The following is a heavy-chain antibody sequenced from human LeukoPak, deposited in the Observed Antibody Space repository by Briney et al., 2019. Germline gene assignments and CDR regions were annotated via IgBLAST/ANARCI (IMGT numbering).Heavy chain of an antibody. CDR3: AKERIGYNRNWFDP. Sequence: GWSLRLSCAASGFTFRSYAMSWVRQAAGKGLAWVSAISGSGGRTYYADSVKGRFTISIDNSKNTLYLQMNSLRAEDTAVYYCAKERIGYNRNWFDPRGQGTLVTVSS. V-gene: IGHV3-23*01. J-gene: IGHJ5*02. CDR2: ISGSGGRT. D-gene: IGHD1-14*01. CDR1: GFTFRSYA.